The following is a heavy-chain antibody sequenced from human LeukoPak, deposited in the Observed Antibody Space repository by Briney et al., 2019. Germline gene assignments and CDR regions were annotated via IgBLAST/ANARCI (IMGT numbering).Heavy chain of an antibody. D-gene: IGHD3-10*01. CDR3: ARRLRGSGSSYYFDY. J-gene: IGHJ4*02. V-gene: IGHV5-51*01. CDR2: IYPGDSEI. CDR1: GYSFTSYW. Sequence: GESLKISCKGSGYSFTSYWIGWVRKVPGKGLEWMGIIYPGDSEIRNSPSFQGQVTISADKSISTAYLQWSSLKASDTAMYYCARRLRGSGSSYYFDYWGQGTLVTVSS.